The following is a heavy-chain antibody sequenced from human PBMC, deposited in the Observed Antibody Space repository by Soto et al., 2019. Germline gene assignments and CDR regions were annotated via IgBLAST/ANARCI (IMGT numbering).Heavy chain of an antibody. Sequence: SSETLSLTCTVSGGSISSYYWSWIRQPPGKGLEWIGYIYYSGSTNYNPSLKSRVTISVDTSKNQFSLKLSSVTAADTAVYYCARATVTTDYYYCMDVWGKGTTVTV. CDR3: ARATVTTDYYYCMDV. V-gene: IGHV4-59*01. CDR1: GGSISSYY. CDR2: IYYSGST. D-gene: IGHD4-4*01. J-gene: IGHJ6*04.